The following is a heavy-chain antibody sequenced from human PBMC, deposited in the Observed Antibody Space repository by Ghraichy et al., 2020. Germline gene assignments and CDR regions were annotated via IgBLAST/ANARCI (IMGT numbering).Heavy chain of an antibody. CDR1: GFTVSSNY. J-gene: IGHJ6*02. V-gene: IGHV3-53*01. CDR2: IYSGGST. D-gene: IGHD4-11*01. Sequence: GGSLRLSCAASGFTVSSNYMSWVRQAPGKGLEWVSVIYSGGSTYYADSVKGRFTISRDNSKNTLYLQMNSLRAEDTAVYYCARALPLTTGPYYGMDVWGQGTTVTVSS. CDR3: ARALPLTTGPYYGMDV.